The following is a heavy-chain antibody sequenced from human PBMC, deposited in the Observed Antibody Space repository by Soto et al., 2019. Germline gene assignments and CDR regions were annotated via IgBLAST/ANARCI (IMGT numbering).Heavy chain of an antibody. Sequence: QLQLQESGSGLVKPSQTLSLTCAFSGGSISSGGYSWRWIRQPPGKGLESIGYIYHSGSTYYNPSLKSRVTISVDRSKNQFSLKLSSVTAAETAVYYFAGVPDRWGQGTLVTVSS. CDR2: IYHSGST. V-gene: IGHV4-30-2*01. J-gene: IGHJ5*02. CDR3: AGVPDR. CDR1: GGSISSGGYS. D-gene: IGHD2-2*01.